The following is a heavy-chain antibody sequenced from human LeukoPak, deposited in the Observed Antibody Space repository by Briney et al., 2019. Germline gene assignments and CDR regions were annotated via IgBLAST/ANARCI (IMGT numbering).Heavy chain of an antibody. V-gene: IGHV4-59*01. CDR3: ARDSDGLDY. D-gene: IGHD2-8*01. Sequence: SETLSLTCTVSGGSISSYYWSWVRQPPGKGLEWIGYMYDSGSTKYNPSLKSRVTISVDTSKNQFSLKLSSVTAADTAVYYCARDSDGLDYWGQGTLVTVSS. J-gene: IGHJ4*02. CDR2: MYDSGST. CDR1: GGSISSYY.